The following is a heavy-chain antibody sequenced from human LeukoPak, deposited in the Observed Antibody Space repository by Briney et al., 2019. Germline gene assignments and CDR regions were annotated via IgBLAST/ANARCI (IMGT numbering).Heavy chain of an antibody. D-gene: IGHD3-10*01. CDR2: IKWNGGST. CDR3: ARNSGAGYYFYMDV. Sequence: GGSLRLSCAASGFTFDDYGMSWVRQAPGKGLEWVSGIKWNGGSTGYADSVKGRFTISRDNAKNSLYLQMNSLSAEDTALYYCARNSGAGYYFYMDVWGKGTAVTVSS. V-gene: IGHV3-20*04. J-gene: IGHJ6*03. CDR1: GFTFDDYG.